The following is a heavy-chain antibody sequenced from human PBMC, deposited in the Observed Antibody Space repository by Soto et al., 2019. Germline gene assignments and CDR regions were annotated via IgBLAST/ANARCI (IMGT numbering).Heavy chain of an antibody. J-gene: IGHJ4*02. CDR3: ARDRAPRGYSSGYYYFLDS. CDR2: INHSGST. V-gene: IGHV4-34*01. CDR1: GGSFSDYY. D-gene: IGHD3-22*01. Sequence: PSETLSLTCAVYGGSFSDYYWSWIRQPPGKGLEWIGEINHSGSTNYNPSLKSRVTISVDTSKNQFSLKLRSVTAADTAVYYCARDRAPRGYSSGYYYFLDSWGQGTLVTVS.